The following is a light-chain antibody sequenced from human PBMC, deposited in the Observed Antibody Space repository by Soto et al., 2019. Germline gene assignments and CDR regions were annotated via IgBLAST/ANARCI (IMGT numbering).Light chain of an antibody. CDR3: CSYAGSYSYV. CDR1: SSDVGGYNY. V-gene: IGLV2-11*01. CDR2: DVS. Sequence: QSVLTQPHSVSGSPGQSVAISCTGTSSDVGGYNYVSWYQQHPGKAPKLMIYDVSKRPSGVPDRFSGSKSGNTASLTISALQAEDEADYYCCSYAGSYSYVLGTGTKLTVL. J-gene: IGLJ1*01.